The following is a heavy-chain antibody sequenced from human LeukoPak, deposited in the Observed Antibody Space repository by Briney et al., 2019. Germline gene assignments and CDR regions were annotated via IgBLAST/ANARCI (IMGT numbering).Heavy chain of an antibody. CDR2: ISAYNGNT. CDR3: ARDLPLGYCSGGSCPRGY. Sequence: ASVKVSCKASGYTFTGYYMHWVRQAPGQGLEWMGWISAYNGNTNYAQKLQGRVTMTTDTSTSTAYMELRSLRSDDTAVYYCARDLPLGYCSGGSCPRGYWGQGTLVTVSS. J-gene: IGHJ4*02. V-gene: IGHV1-18*04. D-gene: IGHD2-15*01. CDR1: GYTFTGYY.